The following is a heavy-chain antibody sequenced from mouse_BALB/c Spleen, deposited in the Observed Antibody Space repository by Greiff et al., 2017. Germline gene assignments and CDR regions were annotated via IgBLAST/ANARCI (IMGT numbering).Heavy chain of an antibody. J-gene: IGHJ4*01. Sequence: EVMLVESGGGLVQPGGSRKLSCAASGFTFSSFGMHWVRQAPEKGLEWVAYISSGSSTIYYADTVKGRFTISRDNPKNTLFLQMTSLRSEDTAMYYCARAIYYGNYDAMDYWGQGTSVTVSS. CDR3: ARAIYYGNYDAMDY. CDR1: GFTFSSFG. CDR2: ISSGSSTI. V-gene: IGHV5-17*02. D-gene: IGHD2-1*01.